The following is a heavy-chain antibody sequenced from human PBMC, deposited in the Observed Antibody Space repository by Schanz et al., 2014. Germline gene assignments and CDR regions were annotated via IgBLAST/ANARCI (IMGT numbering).Heavy chain of an antibody. CDR3: ATGRGGILAGRY. Sequence: QVQLVQSGAEVKKPGSSVKVSCKASGGTFSSFGINWVRQAPGQGLEWMGRIIPSLGLAKYEQKFQDKVTITADSSTNTVYMELSSLRSEDTAVYYCATGRGGILAGRYWGQGTLVTVSS. V-gene: IGHV1-69*04. CDR2: IIPSLGLA. D-gene: IGHD3-9*01. J-gene: IGHJ4*02. CDR1: GGTFSSFG.